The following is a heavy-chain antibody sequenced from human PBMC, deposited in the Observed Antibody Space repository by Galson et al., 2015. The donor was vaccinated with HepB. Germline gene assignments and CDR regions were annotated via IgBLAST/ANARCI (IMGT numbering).Heavy chain of an antibody. J-gene: IGHJ4*02. CDR2: ISGSGGST. CDR3: VTDWIMGYGGFDY. D-gene: IGHD1-26*01. Sequence: SLRLSCAASGFTFSSYAMSWVRQAPGKGLEWVSAISGSGGSTYYADSVKGRFTISRDNSKNTLYLQMNSLRAEDTAVYYCVTDWIMGYGGFDYWGQGTLVTVSS. V-gene: IGHV3-23*01. CDR1: GFTFSSYA.